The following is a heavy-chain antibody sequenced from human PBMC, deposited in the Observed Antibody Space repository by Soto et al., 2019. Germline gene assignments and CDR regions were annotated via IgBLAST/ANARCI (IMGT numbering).Heavy chain of an antibody. CDR3: ARDAPPPELRFLEWHNYDYNGMDV. V-gene: IGHV1-18*01. CDR1: GYSFTAYG. J-gene: IGHJ6*02. Sequence: QVQVVQSGDEVKETGASVRVSCKTSGYSFTAYGISWVRQAPGQGLEWMGWISCYNGKTKYAQKVQGRVTMTTDTSPSTAYMEVRSRISVDSAIYVCARDAPPPELRFLEWHNYDYNGMDVWGQGSAVTVSS. D-gene: IGHD3-3*01. CDR2: ISCYNGKT.